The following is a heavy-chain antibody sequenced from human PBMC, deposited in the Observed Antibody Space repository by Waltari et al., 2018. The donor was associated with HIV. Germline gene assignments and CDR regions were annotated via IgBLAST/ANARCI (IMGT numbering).Heavy chain of an antibody. CDR3: ASARETMGVDFDS. V-gene: IGHV1-69*08. D-gene: IGHD3-16*01. CDR2: IIPMSNTP. J-gene: IGHJ4*02. Sequence: QVQLVQSGAEVKKTGSSVKVSCKASGGAFSSYTINWVRKAPGQGLEWLGRIIPMSNTPNNAQKFQGRVTITADKSTSTAYMELTSLRSDDTAVYYCASARETMGVDFDSWGLGTLVTVSS. CDR1: GGAFSSYT.